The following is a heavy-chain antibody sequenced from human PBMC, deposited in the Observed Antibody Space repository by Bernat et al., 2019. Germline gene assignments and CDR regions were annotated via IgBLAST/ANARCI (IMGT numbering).Heavy chain of an antibody. CDR3: ARGDVGYCSSTSCYRTPYYFDY. CDR1: GFTFSSYS. D-gene: IGHD2-2*01. Sequence: DVQLVESGGGLVKPGGSLRLSCAASGFTFSSYSMNWVRQAPGKGLEWVSSISSSSSYIYYADSVKGRFTISRDNAKNSLYLQMNSLRAEDTAVYYCARGDVGYCSSTSCYRTPYYFDYWGQGTLVTVSS. J-gene: IGHJ4*02. V-gene: IGHV3-21*01. CDR2: ISSSSSYI.